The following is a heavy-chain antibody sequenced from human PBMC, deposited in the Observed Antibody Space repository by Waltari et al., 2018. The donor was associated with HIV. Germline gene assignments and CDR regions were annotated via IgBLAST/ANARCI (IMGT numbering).Heavy chain of an antibody. CDR1: GFTFSSYG. Sequence: QVQLVESGGGVVQPGRSLRLSCAASGFTFSSYGLHWVRQAPGKGLEWVAVIWYDGSNKYYADSVKGRFTISRDNSKNTLYLQMNSLRAEDTAVYYCAREEVAGRKYYFDYWGQGTLVTVSS. CDR2: IWYDGSNK. D-gene: IGHD6-19*01. J-gene: IGHJ4*02. V-gene: IGHV3-33*01. CDR3: AREEVAGRKYYFDY.